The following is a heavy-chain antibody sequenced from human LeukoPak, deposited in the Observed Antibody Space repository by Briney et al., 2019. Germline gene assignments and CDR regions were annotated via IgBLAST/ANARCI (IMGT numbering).Heavy chain of an antibody. CDR3: ARSVEGYCSGGSCYSYSYYMDV. D-gene: IGHD2-15*01. V-gene: IGHV4-39*07. CDR2: IYYSGST. J-gene: IGHJ6*03. CDR1: GGSISSSSYY. Sequence: SETLSLTCTVSGGSISSSSYYWGWIRQPPGKGLEWIGSIYYSGSTNYNPSLKSRVTISVDTSKNQFSLKLSSVTAADTAVYYCARSVEGYCSGGSCYSYSYYMDVWGKGTTVTVSS.